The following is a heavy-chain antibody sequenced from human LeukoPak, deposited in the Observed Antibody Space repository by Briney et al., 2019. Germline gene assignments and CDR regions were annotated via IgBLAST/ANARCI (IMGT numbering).Heavy chain of an antibody. J-gene: IGHJ6*02. Sequence: SETLSLTCTVSGGSISSYYWSWIRQPPGKGLEWIGYIYYSGSTNYNPSLKSRVTISVDTSKNQFSLKLSSVTAADTAVYYCARFGVDYDMGVWGQGTTVIVFS. CDR3: ARFGVDYDMGV. CDR2: IYYSGST. CDR1: GGSISSYY. D-gene: IGHD3-16*01. V-gene: IGHV4-59*01.